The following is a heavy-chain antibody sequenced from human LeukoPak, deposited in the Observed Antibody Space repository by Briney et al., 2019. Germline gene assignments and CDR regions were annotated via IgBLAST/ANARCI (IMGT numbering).Heavy chain of an antibody. CDR2: ISGSGGGT. CDR3: SKRGAYYFDY. V-gene: IGHV3-23*01. Sequence: GGSLRLSCAASGFTVSSNYMSWVRQAPGKGLEWVSSISGSGGGTYYADSVKGRFTISRDNSKISLFLQMNNLRVEDTAVYYCSKRGAYYFDYWGQGTLVTVSS. J-gene: IGHJ4*02. CDR1: GFTVSSNY. D-gene: IGHD1-26*01.